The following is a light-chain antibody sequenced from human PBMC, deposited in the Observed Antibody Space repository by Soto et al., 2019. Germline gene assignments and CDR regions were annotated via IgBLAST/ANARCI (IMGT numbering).Light chain of an antibody. CDR3: QQYKDSSYS. Sequence: DVQMTQSPSTLSASVGDRVTITCRASESLNNWLAWYQQKPGTAPKLLIYDVSNLEGGVPSRFSGSGSGTDFTLTISSLQPDDFATYYCQQYKDSSYSFGQGTKLDIK. J-gene: IGKJ2*01. CDR1: ESLNNW. CDR2: DVS. V-gene: IGKV1-5*01.